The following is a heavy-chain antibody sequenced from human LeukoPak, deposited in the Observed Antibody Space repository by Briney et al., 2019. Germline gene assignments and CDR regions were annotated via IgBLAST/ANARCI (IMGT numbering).Heavy chain of an antibody. CDR1: GGSISSYS. V-gene: IGHV4-59*08. CDR2: MYSRGST. D-gene: IGHD4-17*01. Sequence: PSETLSLTCTVSGGSISSYSWSWIRQPPGKGLEWIGYMYSRGSTNDNPSLKSRVTISRVTSKNQLSLRVTSVTAADTAMYYCARHYLYGDPPAFDFWGQGTMVTVSS. J-gene: IGHJ3*01. CDR3: ARHYLYGDPPAFDF.